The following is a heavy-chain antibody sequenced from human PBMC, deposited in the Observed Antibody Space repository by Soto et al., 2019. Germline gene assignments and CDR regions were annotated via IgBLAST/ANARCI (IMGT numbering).Heavy chain of an antibody. D-gene: IGHD2-15*01. CDR1: GYTFTSYA. V-gene: IGHV1-3*01. CDR2: INAGNGNT. CDR3: ARAQGGGWPRGGY. Sequence: GASVKVSCKASGYTFTSYAMHWVRQAPGQRLEWMGWINAGNGNTKYSQKFQGRVTITRDTSASTAYMELSSLRSEDTAVYYCARAQGGGWPRGGYWGQGTLVTVSS. J-gene: IGHJ4*02.